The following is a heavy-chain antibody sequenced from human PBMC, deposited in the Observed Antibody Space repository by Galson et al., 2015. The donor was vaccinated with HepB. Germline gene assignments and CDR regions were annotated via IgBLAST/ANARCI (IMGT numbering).Heavy chain of an antibody. D-gene: IGHD3-22*01. V-gene: IGHV3-23*01. CDR1: GFTFSSYA. J-gene: IGHJ2*01. Sequence: SLRLSCAASGFTFSSYAMSWVLQAPGKGLEWVSAISGSGGSTYYADSVKGRFTISRDNSKNTLYLQMNSLRAEDTAVYYCAKWGGYDSSGRHWYFDLWGRVTLVTVSS. CDR2: ISGSGGST. CDR3: AKWGGYDSSGRHWYFDL.